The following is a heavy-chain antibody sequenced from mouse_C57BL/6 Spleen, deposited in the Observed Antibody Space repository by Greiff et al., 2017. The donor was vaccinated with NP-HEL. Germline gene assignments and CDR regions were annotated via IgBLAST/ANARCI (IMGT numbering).Heavy chain of an antibody. CDR1: GYTFTDYY. V-gene: IGHV1-26*01. Sequence: EVQLQQSGPELVKPGASVKISCKASGYTFTDYYMNWVKQSHGKSLEWIGDINPNNGGTSYNQKFKGKATLTVDKSSSTAYMELRSLTSEDSAVYYSARAPYGSSLDWYFDVWGTGTTVTVSS. D-gene: IGHD1-1*01. J-gene: IGHJ1*03. CDR3: ARAPYGSSLDWYFDV. CDR2: INPNNGGT.